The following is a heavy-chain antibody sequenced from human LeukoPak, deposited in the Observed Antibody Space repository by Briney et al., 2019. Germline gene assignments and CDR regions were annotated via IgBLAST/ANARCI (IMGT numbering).Heavy chain of an antibody. Sequence: ASVKVSCKASGYTFTSYGISWVRQAPGQGREWMGWISAYNGNTNYAQKLQGRVTMTTDTSTSTAYMELRSLRSDDTPVYYCARVMYYDSSGYPPFDYWGQGTLVTVSS. CDR1: GYTFTSYG. CDR2: ISAYNGNT. V-gene: IGHV1-18*01. J-gene: IGHJ4*02. CDR3: ARVMYYDSSGYPPFDY. D-gene: IGHD3-22*01.